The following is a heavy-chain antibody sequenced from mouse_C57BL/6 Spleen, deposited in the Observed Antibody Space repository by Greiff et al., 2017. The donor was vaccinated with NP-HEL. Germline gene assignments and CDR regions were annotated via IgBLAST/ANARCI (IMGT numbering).Heavy chain of an antibody. V-gene: IGHV1-64*01. CDR1: GYTFTSYW. CDR3: VYYSNYLDYYAMDY. J-gene: IGHJ4*01. CDR2: IHPNSGST. D-gene: IGHD2-5*01. Sequence: QVQLQQSGAELVKPGASVKLSCKASGYTFTSYWMHWVKQRPGQGLEWIGMIHPNSGSTNYNEKFKSKATLTVDKSSSTAYMQLSSLTSEDSAVYYCVYYSNYLDYYAMDYWGQGTSVTVSS.